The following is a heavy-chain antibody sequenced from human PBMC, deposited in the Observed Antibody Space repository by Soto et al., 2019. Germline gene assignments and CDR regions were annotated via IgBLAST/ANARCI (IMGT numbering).Heavy chain of an antibody. J-gene: IGHJ4*02. V-gene: IGHV4-61*01. CDR3: AREKKSGYYDSSGYYNFDY. CDR2: IYYSGST. CDR1: GGSVSSGSYY. Sequence: PSETLSLTCTVSGGSVSSGSYYWSWIRQPPGKGLEWIGYIYYSGSTNYNPSLKSRVTISVDTSKNQFSLKLSSVTAADTAVYYCAREKKSGYYDSSGYYNFDYWGQGTLVTVSS. D-gene: IGHD3-22*01.